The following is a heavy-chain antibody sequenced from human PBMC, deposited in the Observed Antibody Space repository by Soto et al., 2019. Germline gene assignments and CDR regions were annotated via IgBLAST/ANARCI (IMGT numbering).Heavy chain of an antibody. CDR3: ARDVSGWYGTPFGY. J-gene: IGHJ4*02. CDR2: INPSGGST. Sequence: QVQLVQSGAEVKKPGASVKVSCKASGYTFTSYYMHWVRQAPGQGLEWMGIINPSGGSTSYAQKCQGRVTMARDTSTSTVYLELSSLRSEDTAVYYCARDVSGWYGTPFGYWGQGTLVTVSS. V-gene: IGHV1-46*03. CDR1: GYTFTSYY. D-gene: IGHD6-19*01.